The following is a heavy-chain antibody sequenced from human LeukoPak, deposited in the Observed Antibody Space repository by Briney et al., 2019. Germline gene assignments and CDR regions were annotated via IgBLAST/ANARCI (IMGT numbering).Heavy chain of an antibody. CDR2: IIPIFGTA. J-gene: IGHJ1*01. Sequence: SVKVSCKASGGTFSSYAISWVRQAPGQGLEWMGGIIPIFGTANYAQKFQGRVTITADKSTSTAYMELSSLRSEDTAVYYCARGVVVTATPAEYFQHWGQGTMVTVSS. D-gene: IGHD2-21*02. CDR3: ARGVVVTATPAEYFQH. CDR1: GGTFSSYA. V-gene: IGHV1-69*06.